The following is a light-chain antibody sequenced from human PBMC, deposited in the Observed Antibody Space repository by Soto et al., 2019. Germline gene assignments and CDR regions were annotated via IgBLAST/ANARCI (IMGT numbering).Light chain of an antibody. CDR1: SSNIGSNM. Sequence: QSVLTQPPSASGTPGQRVTISCSGSSSNIGSNMVSWYQFLPGTAPKLLICNNDQRPSGVPDRFSGSKSVTSASLAISGLQSEDEADYYCASWDDSLDARLFGGGTKVTVL. J-gene: IGLJ3*02. V-gene: IGLV1-44*01. CDR2: NND. CDR3: ASWDDSLDARL.